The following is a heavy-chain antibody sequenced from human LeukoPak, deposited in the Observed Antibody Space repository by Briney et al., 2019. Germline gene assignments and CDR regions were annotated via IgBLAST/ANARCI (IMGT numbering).Heavy chain of an antibody. Sequence: GRSLRLSCAASGFTFDDYAMHWVRQAPGKGLEWVSGISWNSGSIGYADSVKGRFPISRDNAKNSLYLQMNSLRAEDMALYYCAKDRGSGSYYAYDAFDIWGQGTMVTVSS. CDR2: ISWNSGSI. V-gene: IGHV3-9*03. CDR3: AKDRGSGSYYAYDAFDI. D-gene: IGHD3-10*01. CDR1: GFTFDDYA. J-gene: IGHJ3*02.